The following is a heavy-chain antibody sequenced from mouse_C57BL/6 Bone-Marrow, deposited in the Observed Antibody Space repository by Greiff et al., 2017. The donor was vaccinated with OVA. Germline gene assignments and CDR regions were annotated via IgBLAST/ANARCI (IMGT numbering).Heavy chain of an antibody. CDR3: ARTELLPAYYSNYVVAMDY. V-gene: IGHV1-53*01. D-gene: IGHD2-5*01. CDR1: GYTFTSYW. Sequence: QVQLQQPGTELVKPGASVKLSCKASGYTFTSYWMHWVKQRPGQGLEWIGNINPSNGGTNYNEKFKSKATLTVDKSSSTAYMQLSSLTSEDSAVYYCARTELLPAYYSNYVVAMDYWGQGTSVTVSS. J-gene: IGHJ4*01. CDR2: INPSNGGT.